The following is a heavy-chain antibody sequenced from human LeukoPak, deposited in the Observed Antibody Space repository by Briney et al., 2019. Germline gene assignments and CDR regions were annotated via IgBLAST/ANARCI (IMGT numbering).Heavy chain of an antibody. CDR3: ARDRGETYCSGGSRYRLGYGMDV. CDR1: GGSISSSSYY. V-gene: IGHV4-39*07. Sequence: SETLSLTCTVSGGSISSSSYYWGWIRQPPGKGLEWIGSIYYSGSTNYNPSLKSRVTISVDTSKNQFSLKLSSVTAADTAVYYCARDRGETYCSGGSRYRLGYGMDVWGKGTTVTVSS. CDR2: IYYSGST. J-gene: IGHJ6*04. D-gene: IGHD2-15*01.